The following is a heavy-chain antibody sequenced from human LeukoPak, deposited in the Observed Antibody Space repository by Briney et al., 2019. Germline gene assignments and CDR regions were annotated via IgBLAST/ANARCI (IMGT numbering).Heavy chain of an antibody. Sequence: GGSLRLSCAASGFTFSSHWMGWVRQAPGKGLEWVANIKKDGSEKYYVDAVKGRFTISRDNAKTSLYLQMNSLRAEDTAVYYCARDLSGIAGYTYGRGIDYWGQGTLVTVSS. D-gene: IGHD5-18*01. V-gene: IGHV3-7*01. CDR1: GFTFSSHW. J-gene: IGHJ4*02. CDR2: IKKDGSEK. CDR3: ARDLSGIAGYTYGRGIDY.